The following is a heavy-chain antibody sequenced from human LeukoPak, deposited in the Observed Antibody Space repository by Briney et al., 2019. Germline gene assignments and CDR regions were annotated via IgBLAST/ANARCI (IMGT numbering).Heavy chain of an antibody. J-gene: IGHJ6*03. V-gene: IGHV1-69*05. D-gene: IGHD6-13*01. CDR2: IIPIFGTA. Sequence: ASVKVSCKASGGTFSGYAISWVRQAPGQGLEWMGGIIPIFGTANYAQKFQGRVTITTDESTSTAYMELSSLRSEDTAVYYCARDGGIAAAGTGYMDVWGKGTTVTVSS. CDR3: ARDGGIAAAGTGYMDV. CDR1: GGTFSGYA.